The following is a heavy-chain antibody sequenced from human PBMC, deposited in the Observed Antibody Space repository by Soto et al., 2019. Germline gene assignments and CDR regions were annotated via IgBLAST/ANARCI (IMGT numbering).Heavy chain of an antibody. CDR1: GGSISSGGYY. CDR2: IYYSGST. CDR3: ARGREGEGMDA. J-gene: IGHJ6*02. D-gene: IGHD3-16*01. Sequence: SETLSLTCTVSGGSISSGGYYWSWIRQHPGKGLEWIGYIYYSGSTYYNPSLKSRVTISVDTSKNQFSLKLSSVTAADTAVYYCARGREGEGMDAWGQGTTVTSP. V-gene: IGHV4-31*03.